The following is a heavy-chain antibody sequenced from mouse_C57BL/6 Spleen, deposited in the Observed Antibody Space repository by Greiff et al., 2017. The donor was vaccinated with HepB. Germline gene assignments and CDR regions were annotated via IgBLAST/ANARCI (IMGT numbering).Heavy chain of an antibody. CDR3: ARGPRGWFAY. Sequence: EVQRVESGPGLVKPSQSLSLTCSVTGYSITSGYYWNWIRQFPGNKLEWMGYISYDGSNNYNPSLKNRISITRDTSKNQFFLKLNSVTTEDTATYYCARGPRGWFAYWGQGTLVTVSA. CDR1: GYSITSGYY. V-gene: IGHV3-6*01. J-gene: IGHJ3*01. CDR2: ISYDGSN.